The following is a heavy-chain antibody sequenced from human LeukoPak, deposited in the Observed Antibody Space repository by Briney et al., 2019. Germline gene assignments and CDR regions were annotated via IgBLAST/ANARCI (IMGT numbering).Heavy chain of an antibody. J-gene: IGHJ5*02. CDR2: IYYSGST. D-gene: IGHD2-2*01. Sequence: PSETLSLTCTVSGGSISSSSYYWGWIRQPPGKGLEWIGGIYYSGSTYYNPSLKSRVTISVDTSKNQFSLKLSSVTAADTAVYYCARESDRYCSSTSCPNWYDPWGQGTLVTVSS. V-gene: IGHV4-39*07. CDR3: ARESDRYCSSTSCPNWYDP. CDR1: GGSISSSSYY.